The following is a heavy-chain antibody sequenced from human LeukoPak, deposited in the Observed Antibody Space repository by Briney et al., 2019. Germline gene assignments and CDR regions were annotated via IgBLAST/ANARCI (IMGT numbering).Heavy chain of an antibody. V-gene: IGHV3-21*01. D-gene: IGHD2-2*01. Sequence: GGSLRLSCAASGFTFSSYSMNRVRQAPGKGLEWVSSISSSSSYIYYADSVKGRFTISRDNSKNTLYLQMNSLRPEDTAMYYCAKDRGSSTSCLDYWGQGTLVTVSS. CDR1: GFTFSSYS. CDR2: ISSSSSYI. CDR3: AKDRGSSTSCLDY. J-gene: IGHJ4*02.